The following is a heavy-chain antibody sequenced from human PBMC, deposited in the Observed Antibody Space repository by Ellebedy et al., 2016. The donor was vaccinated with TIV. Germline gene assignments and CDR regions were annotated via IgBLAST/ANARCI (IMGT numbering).Heavy chain of an antibody. V-gene: IGHV4-34*01. D-gene: IGHD5-18*01. CDR1: GGSISSYY. CDR2: INHSGST. CDR3: ARGRGYSYGYHYYYYMDV. J-gene: IGHJ6*03. Sequence: SETLSLTXTVSGGSISSYYWSWIRQPPGKGLEWIGEINHSGSTNYNPSLKSRVTISVDTSKNQFSLKLSSVTAADTAVYYCARGRGYSYGYHYYYYMDVWGKGTTVTVSS.